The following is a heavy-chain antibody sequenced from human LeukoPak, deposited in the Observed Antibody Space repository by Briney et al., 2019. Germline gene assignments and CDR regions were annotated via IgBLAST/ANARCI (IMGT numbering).Heavy chain of an antibody. CDR3: ARDILFAGSPY. V-gene: IGHV3-64*04. Sequence: GGSLRLSCSASGFIFSNYAMHWVRQAPGKGLEYVSAISRDGGGTYYADSVKGRFTISRDNSKNTLYLQMNSLRAEDTAVYYCARDILFAGSPYWGQGTLVTVSS. CDR2: ISRDGGGT. D-gene: IGHD3-3*01. CDR1: GFIFSNYA. J-gene: IGHJ4*02.